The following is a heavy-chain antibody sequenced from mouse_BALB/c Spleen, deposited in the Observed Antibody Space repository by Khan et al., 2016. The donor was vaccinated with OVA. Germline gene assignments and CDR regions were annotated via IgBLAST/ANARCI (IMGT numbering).Heavy chain of an antibody. CDR3: ARDGYSPWFAY. J-gene: IGHJ3*01. Sequence: VQLKESGAELVRPGALVTLSCKASGFNIKDYYMHWVKQRPEQGLVGIGWIDPENGNTIYDPKFQGKASITSDTSSNTAYLQLSSLTSEDTAVYYCARDGYSPWFAYWGQGTLVTVSA. D-gene: IGHD2-3*01. V-gene: IGHV14-1*02. CDR2: IDPENGNT. CDR1: GFNIKDYY.